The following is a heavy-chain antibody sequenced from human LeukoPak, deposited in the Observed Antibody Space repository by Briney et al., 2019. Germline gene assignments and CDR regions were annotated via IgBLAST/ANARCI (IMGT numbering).Heavy chain of an antibody. CDR1: GGSISSYY. Sequence: SETLSLTCTVSGGSISSYYWSWIRQPPGKGLEWIGYIYYSGSTNYNPSLKSRVTISVDTSKNQFSLKLSSVTAADTAVYYCARRRYYDSSGYRHYWHFDLWGRGTLVTVSS. V-gene: IGHV4-59*08. CDR3: ARRRYYDSSGYRHYWHFDL. J-gene: IGHJ2*01. CDR2: IYYSGST. D-gene: IGHD3-22*01.